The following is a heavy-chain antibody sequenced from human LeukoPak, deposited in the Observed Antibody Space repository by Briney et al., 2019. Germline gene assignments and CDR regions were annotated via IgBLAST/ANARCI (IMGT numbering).Heavy chain of an antibody. CDR1: GYTFIGYY. D-gene: IGHD6-13*01. Sequence: ASVKVSCKASGYTFIGYYMHWVRQAPGQGLEWMGWINPNSGDTHYAQNFQGRVTMTRDTSISTAYMELSRLRSDDTALYYCARIGISARGTNFHHWGQGTLVTVSS. CDR2: INPNSGDT. V-gene: IGHV1-2*02. J-gene: IGHJ1*01. CDR3: ARIGISARGTNFHH.